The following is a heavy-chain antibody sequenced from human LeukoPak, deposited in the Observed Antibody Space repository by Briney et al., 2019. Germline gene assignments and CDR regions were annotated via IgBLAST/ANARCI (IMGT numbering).Heavy chain of an antibody. J-gene: IGHJ4*02. CDR3: ADRPLAAVTRPFDY. CDR2: IYWDDDK. CDR1: GFSLSTSGMG. D-gene: IGHD4-17*01. Sequence: SGPTLVNPTQTLTLTCTFSGFSLSTSGMGVGWIRQPPGKALEWLALIYWDDDKRYSPSLKHRLAITKDTSKNQVVLTMTNMDPVDTATYYCADRPLAAVTRPFDYWGQGTLVTVSS. V-gene: IGHV2-5*02.